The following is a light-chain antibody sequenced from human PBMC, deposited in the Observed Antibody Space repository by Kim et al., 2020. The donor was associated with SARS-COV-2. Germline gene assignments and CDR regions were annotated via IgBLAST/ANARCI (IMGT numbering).Light chain of an antibody. CDR3: QAWDSTTMV. Sequence: SVSPGQTASIPCSGDKLGDKSVSWYQQRPGRSPVLVISQDSKRPSGIPERFSGSSSGNTATLTIRETQALDEADFYCQAWDSTTMVFGGGTQLTVL. V-gene: IGLV3-1*01. CDR1: KLGDKS. J-gene: IGLJ2*01. CDR2: QDS.